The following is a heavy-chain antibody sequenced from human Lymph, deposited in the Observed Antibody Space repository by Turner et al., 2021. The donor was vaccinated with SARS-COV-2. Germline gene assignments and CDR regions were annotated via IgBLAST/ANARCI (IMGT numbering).Heavy chain of an antibody. Sequence: QVQLVQAGAEVKKPGASVTFSCKVSVYTLTELSIHWVPQAPGKGLEWMGDFDPEDGETIYAQKFQSRVNMTEDTSTDTAYMELSRLRSEDTAVYYCATLKSNWKILTGRYYFDFWGQGTLVTVSS. CDR1: VYTLTELS. V-gene: IGHV1-24*01. J-gene: IGHJ4*02. D-gene: IGHD1-1*01. CDR2: FDPEDGET. CDR3: ATLKSNWKILTGRYYFDF.